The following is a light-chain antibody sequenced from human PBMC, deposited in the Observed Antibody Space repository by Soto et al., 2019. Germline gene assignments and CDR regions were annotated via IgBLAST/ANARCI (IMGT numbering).Light chain of an antibody. CDR2: GIS. V-gene: IGKV3D-20*02. CDR1: QSVSSNY. CDR3: QQRSNWPIT. Sequence: EIVFTQSPGTLSFSPGERSTLSRSASQSVSSNYFAWYQQKPGQAPRLLIYGISIRATGIPDRFSGSGSGTDFTLTISRLEPEDFAVYYCQQRSNWPITFGQGTRLEIK. J-gene: IGKJ5*01.